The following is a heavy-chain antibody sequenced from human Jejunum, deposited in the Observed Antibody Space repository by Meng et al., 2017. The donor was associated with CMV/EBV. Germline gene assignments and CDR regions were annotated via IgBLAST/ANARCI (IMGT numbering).Heavy chain of an antibody. V-gene: IGHV3-13*01. D-gene: IGHD2-15*01. J-gene: IGHJ6*02. CDR1: GFTLRGSD. Sequence: CAASGFTLRGSDVHWVRQATGKGPEWVSSIGSAGDTHYADSVKGRFTISRENAKNSLYLQMNSVRAGDTAVYYCGRKKPANGMDVWGPGTTVTVSS. CDR3: GRKKPANGMDV. CDR2: IGSAGDT.